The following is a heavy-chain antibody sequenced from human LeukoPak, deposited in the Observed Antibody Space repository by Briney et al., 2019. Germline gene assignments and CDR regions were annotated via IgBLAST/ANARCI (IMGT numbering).Heavy chain of an antibody. CDR1: GGSITTTRYY. D-gene: IGHD3-10*01. J-gene: IGHJ4*02. V-gene: IGHV4-39*02. Sequence: SETLSLTCSVSGGSITTTRYYWGWIRQSPGKGLEWIGSVYYFGNAYYRPSLLSRATISIDTSKTCISLNLTSVTARDTGIYYCATHKEGSYFDSWGQGTLVTVSS. CDR3: ATHKEGSYFDS. CDR2: VYYFGNA.